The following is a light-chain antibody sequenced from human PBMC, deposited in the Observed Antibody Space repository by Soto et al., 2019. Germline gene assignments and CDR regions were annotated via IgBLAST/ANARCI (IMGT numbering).Light chain of an antibody. CDR1: SGHSSYA. Sequence: QLVLTQSPSASASLGASVKLTCTLSSGHSSYAIAWHQQQPEKGPRYLMKLNSDGSHSKGDGIPDRFSGSSSGAERYLTISHLQSEDEADYSCQTWGTGIVVFGGGTKLTVL. CDR3: QTWGTGIVV. J-gene: IGLJ2*01. V-gene: IGLV4-69*01. CDR2: LNSDGSH.